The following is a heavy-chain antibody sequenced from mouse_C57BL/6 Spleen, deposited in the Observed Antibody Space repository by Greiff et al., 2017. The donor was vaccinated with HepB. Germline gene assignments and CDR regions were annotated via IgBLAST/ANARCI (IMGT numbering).Heavy chain of an antibody. J-gene: IGHJ3*01. V-gene: IGHV14-4*01. CDR3: TRGTTP. CDR1: GFNIKDDY. Sequence: EVHLVESGAELVRPGASVKLSCTASGFNIKDDYMHWVKQRPEQGLEWIGWIDPENGDTEYASKFQGKATITADTSSNTAYLQLSSLTSEDTAVYYCTRGTTPWGQGTLVTVSA. CDR2: IDPENGDT. D-gene: IGHD1-1*01.